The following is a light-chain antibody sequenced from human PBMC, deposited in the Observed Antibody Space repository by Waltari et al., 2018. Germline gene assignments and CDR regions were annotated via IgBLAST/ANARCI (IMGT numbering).Light chain of an antibody. V-gene: IGLV2-14*03. CDR1: SSDIGGYNY. CDR3: SSYTSSSTLV. CDR2: DVS. J-gene: IGLJ3*02. Sequence: QSALTQPASVSGSPGQSITISCTGTSSDIGGYNYVSWYQQHQGKAPKLMIFDVSNRPSGVSNRFSGSKSGNTSSLTISGLQAEDVADYYCSSYTSSSTLVFGGGTKLTVL.